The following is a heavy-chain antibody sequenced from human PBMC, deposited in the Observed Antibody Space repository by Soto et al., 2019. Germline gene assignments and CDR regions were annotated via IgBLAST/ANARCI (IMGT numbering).Heavy chain of an antibody. CDR2: ISYDGSNK. CDR3: AKEITVTPIWYYSGLDV. J-gene: IGHJ6*04. D-gene: IGHD2-21*02. V-gene: IGHV3-30*18. Sequence: PWGSLRLSCAASGFSFMNYGMHWVRQAPGKGLEWVAVISYDGSNKYYADSVKGRLTISRDNSKNTLYLQMNNVRAEDAAVYFCAKEITVTPIWYYSGLDVWGYGSTVTVSS. CDR1: GFSFMNYG.